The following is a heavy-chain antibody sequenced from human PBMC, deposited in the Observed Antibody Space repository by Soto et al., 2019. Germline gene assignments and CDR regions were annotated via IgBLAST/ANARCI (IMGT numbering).Heavy chain of an antibody. CDR3: ARQSGTVTYNQFDY. Sequence: SETLSLTCTVSGGSIISYYWSWIRQPPGKGLEWIGYIYYSGSTNYNPSLKSRVTISVDTSKNQFSLKLSSVTAADTAVYYCARQSGTVTYNQFDYWGQGTLVTVSS. J-gene: IGHJ4*02. D-gene: IGHD4-17*01. CDR1: GGSIISYY. CDR2: IYYSGST. V-gene: IGHV4-59*08.